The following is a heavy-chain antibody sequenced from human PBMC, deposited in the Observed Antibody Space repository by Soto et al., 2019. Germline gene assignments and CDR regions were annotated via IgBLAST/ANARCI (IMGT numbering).Heavy chain of an antibody. D-gene: IGHD3-22*01. J-gene: IGHJ4*02. CDR1: GGTFSSYA. Sequence: SVKVSCKASGGTFSSYAIGWVRQAPGQGLEWMGGIIPIFGTANYAQKFQGRVTITADESTSTAYMELSSLRSEDTAVYYCARSPGYYYDSSGYFDYWGQGPLVTVSS. V-gene: IGHV1-69*13. CDR2: IIPIFGTA. CDR3: ARSPGYYYDSSGYFDY.